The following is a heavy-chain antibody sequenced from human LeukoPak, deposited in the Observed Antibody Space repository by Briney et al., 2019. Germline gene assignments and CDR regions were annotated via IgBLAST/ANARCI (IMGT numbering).Heavy chain of an antibody. CDR3: ARGGYRRGDRHMDV. CDR2: IIPIFGTA. CDR1: GGTFSSYA. J-gene: IGHJ6*03. Sequence: SVKVSCKASGGTFSSYAISWVRQAPGQGLEWMGRIIPIFGTANYAQKFQGRVTITTDESTSTAYMELGSLRSEDTAVYYCARGGYRRGDRHMDVWGKGTTVTVSS. D-gene: IGHD1-1*01. V-gene: IGHV1-69*05.